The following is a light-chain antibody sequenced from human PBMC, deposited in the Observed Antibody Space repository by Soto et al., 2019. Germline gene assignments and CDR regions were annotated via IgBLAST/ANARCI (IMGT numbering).Light chain of an antibody. CDR2: EVS. CDR3: SSFTITNTGV. J-gene: IGLJ3*02. CDR1: SSDVGFYNY. V-gene: IGLV2-14*01. Sequence: QSALTQPASVSGSPGQSITISCTGTSSDVGFYNYVSWYQQHPGKAPKLMIYEVSYRPSGVSNRFSGSKSGNTASLTISGLQAEDEADYYCSSFTITNTGVFGGGTKLTVL.